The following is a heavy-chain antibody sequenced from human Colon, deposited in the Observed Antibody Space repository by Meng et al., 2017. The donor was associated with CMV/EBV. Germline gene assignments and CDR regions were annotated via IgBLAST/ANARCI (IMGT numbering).Heavy chain of an antibody. V-gene: IGHV1-2*06. CDR1: GYSFTGYY. J-gene: IGHJ4*02. D-gene: IGHD5/OR15-5a*01. Sequence: QVKLVQSGFEVKRPGASVKVSCKASGYSFTGYYLHWLRQAPGQRLEWLGRINTDDGDTKYAPKFRGRATMTRDTSITTAYMELDGLTSDDTATYYCARDRASLYYQFDSWGQGTLVTVSS. CDR2: INTDDGDT. CDR3: ARDRASLYYQFDS.